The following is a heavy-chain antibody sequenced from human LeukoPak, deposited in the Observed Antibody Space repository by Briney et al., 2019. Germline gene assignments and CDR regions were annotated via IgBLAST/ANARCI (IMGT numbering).Heavy chain of an antibody. CDR2: TGNRANSYST. Sequence: GGSLRLSCAASGFTFSSYAMSWVRQAPGKGLEWVGRTGNRANSYSTQYAASVRGRFIILSDDSKNSLYLQMNSLKNEDTAVYYCARAVVGSGFDCWGQGSLVSVSS. D-gene: IGHD2-15*01. J-gene: IGHJ4*02. V-gene: IGHV3-72*01. CDR3: ARAVVGSGFDC. CDR1: GFTFSSYA.